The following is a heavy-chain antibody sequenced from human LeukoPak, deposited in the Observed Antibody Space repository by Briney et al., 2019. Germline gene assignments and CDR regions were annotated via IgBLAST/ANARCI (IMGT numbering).Heavy chain of an antibody. V-gene: IGHV7-4-1*02. CDR3: ARDHHYDILTGDPLAARGHAFDI. CDR2: INTNTGNP. Sequence: ASVKVSCKASGYTFTSYAMNWVRQAPGQGLEWMGWINTNTGNPTYAQGFTGRFVFSLDTSVSTAYLQISSLKAEDTAVYYCARDHHYDILTGDPLAARGHAFDIWGQGTMVTVSS. CDR1: GYTFTSYA. D-gene: IGHD3-9*01. J-gene: IGHJ3*02.